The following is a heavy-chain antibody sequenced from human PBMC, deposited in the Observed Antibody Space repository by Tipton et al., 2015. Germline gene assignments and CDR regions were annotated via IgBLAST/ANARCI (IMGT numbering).Heavy chain of an antibody. J-gene: IGHJ6*02. V-gene: IGHV3-33*08. CDR3: ARLRGRGGFYEMDA. Sequence: AVSGFTVSSNYMRWVRQAPGKGLEWVAVVWYDGSNQYYADSVKGRFTISRDNSKNTLYLQMNSLRVDDTAIYYCARLRGRGGFYEMDAWGQGTTVTVSS. CDR2: VWYDGSNQ. CDR1: GFTVSSNY. D-gene: IGHD3-10*01.